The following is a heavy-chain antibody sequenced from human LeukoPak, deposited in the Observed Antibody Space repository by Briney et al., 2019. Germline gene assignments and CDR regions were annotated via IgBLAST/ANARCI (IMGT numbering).Heavy chain of an antibody. V-gene: IGHV4-34*01. CDR1: GGSISSYY. Sequence: SETLSLTCTVSGGSISSYYWSWIRQPPGKGLEWNGEINHSGSTNYNPSLKSRVTISVDTSKNQFSLKLSSVTAADTAVYYCASERAGTDYWGQGTLVTVSS. CDR2: INHSGST. D-gene: IGHD6-19*01. J-gene: IGHJ4*02. CDR3: ASERAGTDY.